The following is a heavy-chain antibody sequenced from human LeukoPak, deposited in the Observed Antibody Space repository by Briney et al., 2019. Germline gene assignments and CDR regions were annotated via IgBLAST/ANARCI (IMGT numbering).Heavy chain of an antibody. J-gene: IGHJ5*02. V-gene: IGHV1-18*01. D-gene: IGHD3-3*01. Sequence: ASVTVSCKASGYTFTSYGISWVRQAPGQGLEWMGWISAYNGNTNYAQKLQGRVTMTTDTSTSTAYMELRSLRSDDTAVYYCARDLWYLDYDFWSGYYTWFDPWGQGTLVTVSS. CDR1: GYTFTSYG. CDR2: ISAYNGNT. CDR3: ARDLWYLDYDFWSGYYTWFDP.